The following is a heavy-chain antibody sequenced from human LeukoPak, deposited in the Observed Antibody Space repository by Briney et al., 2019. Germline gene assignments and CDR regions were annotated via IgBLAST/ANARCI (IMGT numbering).Heavy chain of an antibody. CDR3: ATRGFSGYGDYYGY. J-gene: IGHJ4*02. Sequence: ASVKDSCKVSGYTLTELSMHWVRQAPGKGLEWMGGFDPEDGETIYAQKFQGRVTMTEDTSTDTAYMELSSLRSEDTAAYYCATRGFSGYGDYYGYWGQGTLVTVSS. V-gene: IGHV1-24*01. CDR1: GYTLTELS. D-gene: IGHD4-17*01. CDR2: FDPEDGET.